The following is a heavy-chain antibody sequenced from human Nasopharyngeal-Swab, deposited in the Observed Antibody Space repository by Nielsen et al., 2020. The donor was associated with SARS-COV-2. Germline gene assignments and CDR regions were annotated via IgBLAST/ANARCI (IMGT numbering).Heavy chain of an antibody. D-gene: IGHD2-2*01. CDR2: INQSGSA. CDR1: GGSFSSYY. CDR3: ARGLSGIVPSPILGLGPYYSYYYMDV. Sequence: SETLSLTCAVYGGSFSSYYWGCIRQPPGKGLEWIAEINQSGSANYNPSLRSRVTISVDTSKNQFSLRLTSVTAADTAIYYCARGLSGIVPSPILGLGPYYSYYYMDVWGKGTTVTVSS. J-gene: IGHJ6*03. V-gene: IGHV4-34*01.